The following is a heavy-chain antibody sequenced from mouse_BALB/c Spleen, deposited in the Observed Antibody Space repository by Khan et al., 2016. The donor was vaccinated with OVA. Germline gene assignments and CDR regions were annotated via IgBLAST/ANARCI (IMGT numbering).Heavy chain of an antibody. J-gene: IGHJ3*01. CDR2: IYPYNDVT. Sequence: VQLQQSGPELVKPGASVKMSCKASGYTFTSYVMHWVKQKPGQGLEWIGYIYPYNDVTKYNEKFKGKAKLTSDKSYRTAYMELSSLTSEDSAVYYCATQRSTYTWFAYWGQGTLVTVSA. D-gene: IGHD1-1*01. CDR1: GYTFTSYV. V-gene: IGHV1S136*01. CDR3: ATQRSTYTWFAY.